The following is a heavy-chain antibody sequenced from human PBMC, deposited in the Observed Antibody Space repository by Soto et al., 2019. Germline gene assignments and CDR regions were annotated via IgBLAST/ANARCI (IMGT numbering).Heavy chain of an antibody. J-gene: IGHJ4*02. CDR2: INPNSGGT. D-gene: IGHD4-17*01. V-gene: IGHV1-2*04. CDR1: GYTFTGYY. CDR3: AKLPSLTTVTSTIRY. Sequence: ASVKVSCKASGYTFTGYYMHWVRQAPGQGLEWMGWINPNSGGTNYAQKFQGWVTMTRDTSISTAYMELSRLRSDDTAVYYCAKLPSLTTVTSTIRYWGQGTLVTVSS.